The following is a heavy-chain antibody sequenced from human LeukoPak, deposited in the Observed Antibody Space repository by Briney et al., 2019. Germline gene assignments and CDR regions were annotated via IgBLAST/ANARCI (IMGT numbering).Heavy chain of an antibody. D-gene: IGHD6-13*01. Sequence: GGSLRLSCAASGFTFSSYWMHWVRQAPGKGLVWVSRINSDGSSTSYADSVKRRFTMSRDSAKNTLYLQVNSLRAEDTAVYYCARSSSWITDYDYWGQGTLVTVSS. J-gene: IGHJ4*02. CDR2: INSDGSST. V-gene: IGHV3-74*01. CDR3: ARSSSWITDYDY. CDR1: GFTFSSYW.